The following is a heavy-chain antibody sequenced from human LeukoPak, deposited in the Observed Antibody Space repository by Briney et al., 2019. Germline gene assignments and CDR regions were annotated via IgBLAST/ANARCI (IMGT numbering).Heavy chain of an antibody. D-gene: IGHD4-23*01. CDR1: GGSISSHY. J-gene: IGHJ3*02. Sequence: SETLSLTCTVSGGSISSHYWSWIRQPPGKGLEWIGYIYYSGSTNYNPSLKSRVTISVDTPKNQFSLKLSSVTAADTAVYYCARGVTTVVTPRVAFDIWGQGTMATVSS. CDR3: ARGVTTVVTPRVAFDI. CDR2: IYYSGST. V-gene: IGHV4-59*11.